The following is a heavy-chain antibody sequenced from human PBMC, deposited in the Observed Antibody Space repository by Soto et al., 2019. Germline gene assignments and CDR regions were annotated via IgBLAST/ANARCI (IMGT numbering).Heavy chain of an antibody. Sequence: GGSLRLSCAGSGFTPTTTPLSWVRQPPGKGLEWVTTISGTASRTYYVDSVKGRFFISRDNSKNTVTLQINNLTLDDTAVYYCATSFRYFDNWGQGTRVTVSS. CDR1: GFTPTTTP. D-gene: IGHD3-9*01. J-gene: IGHJ4*02. CDR2: ISGTASRT. V-gene: IGHV3-23*01. CDR3: ATSFRYFDN.